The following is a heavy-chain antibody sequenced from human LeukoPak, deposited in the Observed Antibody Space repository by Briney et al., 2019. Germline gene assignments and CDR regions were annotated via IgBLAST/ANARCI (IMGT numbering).Heavy chain of an antibody. CDR3: TTDRKWCTYN. Sequence: GGSLRLSCGASGFTFSRYSMNWVRQAPGKGLEWVSSISSSGSYIYYADSVKGRFTISRDNAKNSLYLQMNSLRAEDTAVYYCTTDRKWCTYNWGQGTLVTVSS. V-gene: IGHV3-21*01. J-gene: IGHJ4*02. CDR1: GFTFSRYS. CDR2: ISSSGSYI. D-gene: IGHD2-8*02.